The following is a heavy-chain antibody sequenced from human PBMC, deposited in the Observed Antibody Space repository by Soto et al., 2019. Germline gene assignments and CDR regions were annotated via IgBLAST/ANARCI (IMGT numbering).Heavy chain of an antibody. V-gene: IGHV1-8*01. J-gene: IGHJ5*02. CDR3: ARMATSGSFNWFDP. CDR1: GYTFGNND. Sequence: ASVKVSCKASGYTFGNNDISWVRQATGQGLEWMGWMNPNSGNTGYAQKFQGRVSMTRNTSITTAYLELSSLRSDDTAIYYCARMATSGSFNWFDPWGQGTLVTVSS. CDR2: MNPNSGNT. D-gene: IGHD5-12*01.